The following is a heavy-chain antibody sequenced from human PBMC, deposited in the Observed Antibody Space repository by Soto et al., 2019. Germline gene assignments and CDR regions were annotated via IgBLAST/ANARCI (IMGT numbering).Heavy chain of an antibody. V-gene: IGHV1-69*01. J-gene: IGHJ4*02. CDR3: ERAVYYDFWSGYFGL. Sequence: QVQLVQSGAEVKKPGSSVKVSCKASGGTFSSYAISWVRQAPGQGLEGMGGIIPIFGTANYAQKFQGRVTITADAATSTAYMELSSLRSEDTAVYYCERAVYYDFWSGYFGLWGQRTLVTVS. CDR2: IIPIFGTA. CDR1: GGTFSSYA. D-gene: IGHD3-3*01.